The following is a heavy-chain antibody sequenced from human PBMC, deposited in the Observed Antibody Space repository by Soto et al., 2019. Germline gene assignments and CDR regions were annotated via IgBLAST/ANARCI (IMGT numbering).Heavy chain of an antibody. Sequence: PSETLSLTCTVSGGSISSGGHYWSWIRQHLGKGLEWIGYIFYSGNTYYNPSLKSRLIISVDTSRNQFSLKLSSVTAADTAVYYCARGSGSHGWFDPWGQGTQVTVSS. CDR1: GGSISSGGHY. D-gene: IGHD1-26*01. CDR3: ARGSGSHGWFDP. V-gene: IGHV4-31*03. J-gene: IGHJ5*02. CDR2: IFYSGNT.